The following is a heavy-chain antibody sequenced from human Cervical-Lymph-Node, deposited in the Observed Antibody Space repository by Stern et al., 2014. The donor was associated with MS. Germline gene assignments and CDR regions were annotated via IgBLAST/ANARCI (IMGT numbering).Heavy chain of an antibody. CDR1: GLSFSDYW. V-gene: IGHV3-7*01. CDR3: ARGRDYFGP. CDR2: IKQDGSEK. J-gene: IGHJ4*02. Sequence: VQLVESGGCLAQPGGSLRLSCAASGLSFSDYWMSWVRQAPGKGLEWVAYIKQDGSEKYYLDSVKGRFTISRDNTKNSLSLQMNSLRAEDTAFYYCARGRDYFGPWGQGTLVTVSS.